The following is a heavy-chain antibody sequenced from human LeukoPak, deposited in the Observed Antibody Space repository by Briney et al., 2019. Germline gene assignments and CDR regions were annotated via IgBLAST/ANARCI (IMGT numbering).Heavy chain of an antibody. D-gene: IGHD3-22*01. CDR2: ISYDGSNK. V-gene: IGHV3-30-3*01. J-gene: IGHJ3*02. CDR3: ARDPETTYYYDRKDAFDI. CDR1: GFTFSSYA. Sequence: GRSLRLSCAASGFTFSSYAMHWVRQAPGKGLEWVAVISYDGSNKYYADSVKGRFTISRDNSKNTLYLQMNSLRAEDTAVYYCARDPETTYYYDRKDAFDIWGQGTMVTVSS.